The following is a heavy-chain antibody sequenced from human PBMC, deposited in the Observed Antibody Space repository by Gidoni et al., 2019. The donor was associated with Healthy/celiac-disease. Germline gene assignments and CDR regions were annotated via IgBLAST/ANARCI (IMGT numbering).Heavy chain of an antibody. Sequence: QVQLVQSGAEVKKPGASVKVSCKASASTFTGYYMHWVRQAPGQGLEWMGWINLNSGGTNYAQKFQGWVTMTRDTSISTAYMELSRLRSDDTAVYYCARELRDGYNLGYWGQGTLVTVSS. J-gene: IGHJ4*02. V-gene: IGHV1-2*04. CDR1: ASTFTGYY. CDR3: ARELRDGYNLGY. CDR2: INLNSGGT. D-gene: IGHD5-12*01.